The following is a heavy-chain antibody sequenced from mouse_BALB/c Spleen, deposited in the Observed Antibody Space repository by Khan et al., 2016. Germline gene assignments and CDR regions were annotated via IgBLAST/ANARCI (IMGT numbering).Heavy chain of an antibody. J-gene: IGHJ4*01. D-gene: IGHD1-1*01. V-gene: IGHV3-8*02. CDR2: ISHSGST. Sequence: EVQLQESGPSLVKLSQTLSLTCSVTGDSITSGYWNWIRKFPGNKLEYMGYISHSGSTYYNPSLKSRISITRDTSKNQYYLQLNSVTTEDTATYYCARYDGSTYVRGVDYWGQGTSVNISS. CDR3: ARYDGSTYVRGVDY. CDR1: GDSITSGY.